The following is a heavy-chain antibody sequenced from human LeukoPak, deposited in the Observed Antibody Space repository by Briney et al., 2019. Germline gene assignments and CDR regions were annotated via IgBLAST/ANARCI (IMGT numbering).Heavy chain of an antibody. Sequence: ASVKVSCKASGYTFTNYAISWVRQAPGQGLEWMGWISGYNGDTKYAQKLQGRVTLTTDTSTSTAYMELRSLRSDDTAIYYCARQARGGHYFDYWGQGTLVTVSS. CDR1: GYTFTNYA. CDR3: ARQARGGHYFDY. J-gene: IGHJ4*02. V-gene: IGHV1-18*01. CDR2: ISGYNGDT. D-gene: IGHD3-16*01.